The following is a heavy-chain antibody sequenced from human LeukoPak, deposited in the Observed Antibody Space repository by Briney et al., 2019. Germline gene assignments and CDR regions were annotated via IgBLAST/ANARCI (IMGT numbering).Heavy chain of an antibody. Sequence: GGSLRLSCAASGFTLSSYAMNWVRQAPGKGLEWVSGISGSDGATYSADSVTGRFTISRDNSNNMLYLQMNTLRAEDTAVYYCAKDTPPHSPYYYGSGSYFKGSDYWGQGTLVTVSS. CDR3: AKDTPPHSPYYYGSGSYFKGSDY. V-gene: IGHV3-23*01. D-gene: IGHD3-10*01. CDR1: GFTLSSYA. J-gene: IGHJ4*02. CDR2: ISGSDGAT.